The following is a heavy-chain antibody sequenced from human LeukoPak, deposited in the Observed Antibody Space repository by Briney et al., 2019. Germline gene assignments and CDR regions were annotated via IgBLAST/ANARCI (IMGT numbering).Heavy chain of an antibody. CDR3: ARLKLGAYFDL. D-gene: IGHD3-16*01. Sequence: SETLSLTCTDSGGSTSSDYWRWIRQSPGKGLEWVGYVYNSGDTGKNPSLKSRVTILLDTSKNQCSLKLTSVSAADTAVYYCARLKLGAYFDLWGRGTLVTVSS. V-gene: IGHV4-59*08. J-gene: IGHJ2*01. CDR1: GGSTSSDY. CDR2: VYNSGDT.